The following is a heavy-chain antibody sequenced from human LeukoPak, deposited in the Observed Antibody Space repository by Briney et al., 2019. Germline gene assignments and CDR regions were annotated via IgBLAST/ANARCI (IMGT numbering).Heavy chain of an antibody. D-gene: IGHD6-19*01. J-gene: IGHJ6*02. Sequence: ASVKVSCKASGYTFTSYGISWVRQAPGQGLEWMGWISAYNGNTNYAQKLQGRVTMTTDTSTSTAYMELRSLRSDDTAVYYCARDRSSGWNFYYYYGMDVWGQGTTVTVS. CDR1: GYTFTSYG. CDR3: ARDRSSGWNFYYYYGMDV. CDR2: ISAYNGNT. V-gene: IGHV1-18*01.